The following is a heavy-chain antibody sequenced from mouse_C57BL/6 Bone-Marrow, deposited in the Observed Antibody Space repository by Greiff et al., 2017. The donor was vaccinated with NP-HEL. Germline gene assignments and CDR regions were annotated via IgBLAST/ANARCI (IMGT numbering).Heavy chain of an antibody. CDR2: IWSDGGT. Sequence: QVQLKESGPGLVAPSQSLSITCTVSGFSLTSYGVHWVRQPPGQGLEWLVVIWSDGGTTYNSALNSRLSISKDNSKSQVFLKMNSLQTDDTAMYYCARPRGWLLPWFAYWGQGTLVTVSA. CDR3: ARPRGWLLPWFAY. J-gene: IGHJ3*01. V-gene: IGHV2-6*03. CDR1: GFSLTSYG. D-gene: IGHD2-3*01.